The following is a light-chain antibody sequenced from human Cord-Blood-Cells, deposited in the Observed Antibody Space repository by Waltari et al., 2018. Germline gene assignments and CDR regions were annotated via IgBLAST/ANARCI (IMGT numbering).Light chain of an antibody. CDR2: GKN. CDR1: SLRSYY. CDR3: NSRDSSGNHWV. J-gene: IGLJ3*02. V-gene: IGLV3-19*01. Sequence: CQGDSLRSYYASWYQQKPGQAPVLVIYGKNNRPSGIPDRFSGSSSGNTASLTITGAQAEDEADYYCNSRDSSGNHWVFGGGTKLTVL.